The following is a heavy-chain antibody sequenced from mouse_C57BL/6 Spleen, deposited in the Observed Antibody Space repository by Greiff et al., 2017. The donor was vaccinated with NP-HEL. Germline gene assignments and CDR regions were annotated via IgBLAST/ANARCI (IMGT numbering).Heavy chain of an antibody. V-gene: IGHV1-64*01. CDR1: GYTFTSYW. Sequence: QVQLQQPGAELVKPGASVKLSCKASGYTFTSYWMHWVKQRPGQGLEWIGMIHPNSGSTNYNEKFKSKATLTVDKSSSTAYMQLSSLASEDSAVYYCARAGQLSPLFAYGGQGTLVTVSA. CDR3: ARAGQLSPLFAY. J-gene: IGHJ3*01. D-gene: IGHD3-2*02. CDR2: IHPNSGST.